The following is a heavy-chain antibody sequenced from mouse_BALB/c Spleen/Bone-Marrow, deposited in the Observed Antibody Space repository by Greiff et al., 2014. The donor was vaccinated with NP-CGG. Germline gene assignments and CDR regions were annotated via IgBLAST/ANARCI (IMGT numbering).Heavy chain of an antibody. J-gene: IGHJ2*01. CDR1: GYTFTSYR. CDR2: IYPGSDST. Sequence: VQLQQSGAELVKPGTSVKMSCKASGYTFTSYRMPWVKQRPGQGLEWIGDIYPGSDSTNYNDKFKSMATLTADTSSSTAYMQLSSLTSEDSAVYDCSREKDWVFDYWGQGTTLTVSS. D-gene: IGHD4-1*01. V-gene: IGHV1-55*01. CDR3: SREKDWVFDY.